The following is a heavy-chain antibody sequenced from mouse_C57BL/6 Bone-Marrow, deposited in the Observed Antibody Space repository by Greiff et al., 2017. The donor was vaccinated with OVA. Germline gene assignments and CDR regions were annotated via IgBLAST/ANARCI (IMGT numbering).Heavy chain of an antibody. CDR2: IYPGSGNT. D-gene: IGHD2-2*01. J-gene: IGHJ4*01. CDR3: ARWGLPLIDY. V-gene: IGHV1-76*01. Sequence: QVQLQQSGAELVRPGASVKLSCKASGYTFTDYYINWVKQRPGQGLEWIARIYPGSGNTYYNEKFKGKATLTAEKSSSTAYMQLSSLTSEDSAVYFCARWGLPLIDYWGQGTSVTVSS. CDR1: GYTFTDYY.